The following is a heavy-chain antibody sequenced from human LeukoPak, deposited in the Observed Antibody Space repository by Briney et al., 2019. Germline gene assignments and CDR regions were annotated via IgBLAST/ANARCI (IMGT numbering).Heavy chain of an antibody. CDR3: ARTGTNGGY. CDR1: GASISDSW. V-gene: IGHV4-59*01. J-gene: IGHJ4*02. Sequence: PSETLSLTCAVSGASISDSWWSWIRQPPGKGLEWIGYIHYTGSTTYNPSLKSRVTISVDTSKNHFSLELTSVTAADTAVYYCARTGTNGGYWGQGTLVTVSS. CDR2: IHYTGST. D-gene: IGHD1-7*01.